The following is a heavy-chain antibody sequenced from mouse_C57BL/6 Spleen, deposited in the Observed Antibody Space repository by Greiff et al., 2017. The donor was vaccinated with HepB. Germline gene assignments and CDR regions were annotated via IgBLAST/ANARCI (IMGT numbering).Heavy chain of an antibody. V-gene: IGHV3-6*01. CDR1: GYSITSGYY. CDR2: ISYDGSN. CDR3: ARGYYGSSYGGYYAMDY. D-gene: IGHD1-1*01. Sequence: ESGPGLVKPSQSLSLTCSVTGYSITSGYYWNWIRQFPGNKLEWMGYISYDGSNNYNPSLKNRISITRDTSKNQFFLKLNSVTTEDTATYYCARGYYGSSYGGYYAMDYWGQGTSVTVSS. J-gene: IGHJ4*01.